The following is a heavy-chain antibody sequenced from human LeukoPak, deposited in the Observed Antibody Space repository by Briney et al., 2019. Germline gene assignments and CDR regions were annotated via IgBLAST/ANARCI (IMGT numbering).Heavy chain of an antibody. CDR1: GGSISSSNW. CDR3: ARVVIIGDYGYWYFDL. V-gene: IGHV4-4*02. Sequence: SETLSLTCAVSGGSISSSNWWSWVRQPPGKGLEWIGEIYHSGSTNYNPSLKSRVTISVDKSKNQFSLKLSSVTAADTAVYYCARVVIIGDYGYWYFDLWGRGTLVTVSS. D-gene: IGHD4-17*01. J-gene: IGHJ2*01. CDR2: IYHSGST.